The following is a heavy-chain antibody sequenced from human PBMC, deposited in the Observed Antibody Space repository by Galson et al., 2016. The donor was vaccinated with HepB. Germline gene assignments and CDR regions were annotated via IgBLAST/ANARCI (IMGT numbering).Heavy chain of an antibody. CDR3: ASDEQRFEAGATGYFDY. J-gene: IGHJ4*02. CDR1: GYRFSMYG. V-gene: IGHV1-18*01. CDR2: IAGYGGDP. Sequence: SVKVSCKASGYRFSMYGISWVRQAPGQGLEWMGWIAGYGGDPNYAEKLQGRVTVTTDTSTGTTYMELRSLRSDDTAVYFCASDEQRFEAGATGYFDYWGQGTLVTVSA. D-gene: IGHD1-26*01.